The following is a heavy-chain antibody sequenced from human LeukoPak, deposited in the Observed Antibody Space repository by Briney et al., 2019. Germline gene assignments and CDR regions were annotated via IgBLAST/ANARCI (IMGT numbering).Heavy chain of an antibody. J-gene: IGHJ4*02. V-gene: IGHV1-69*13. Sequence: GASVKVSCKASGGTFSSYAISWVRQAPGQGLEWMGGIIPIFGTANYAQKFQGRVTITADESTSTAYMELSSLRSEDTAVYYCARGPDSSGYTYYFDYWGQGTLVTVSS. CDR1: GGTFSSYA. D-gene: IGHD3-22*01. CDR2: IIPIFGTA. CDR3: ARGPDSSGYTYYFDY.